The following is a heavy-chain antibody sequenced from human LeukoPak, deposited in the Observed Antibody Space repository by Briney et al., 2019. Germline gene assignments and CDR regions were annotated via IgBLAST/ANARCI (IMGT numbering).Heavy chain of an antibody. CDR3: MRSYHGLGTYFDFQYNYGMDV. CDR2: MNHTGSS. V-gene: IGHV4-38-2*01. Sequence: SETLSLTCAVSGYSITSGYYWGWVRQPPGKGLEWIGNMNHTGSSYHNPSLQNRVTILIDKSKNQFSLKLTSVTAADSAVYYCMRSYHGLGTYFDFQYNYGMDVWGQGTTVIVSS. J-gene: IGHJ6*02. CDR1: GYSITSGYY. D-gene: IGHD3-10*01.